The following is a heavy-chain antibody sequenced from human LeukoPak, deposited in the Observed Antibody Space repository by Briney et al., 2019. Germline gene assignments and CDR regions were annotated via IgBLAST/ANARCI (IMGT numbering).Heavy chain of an antibody. CDR1: GGSFSGYY. V-gene: IGHV4-34*01. CDR3: ARGHNYYYYGMDV. Sequence: SETLSLTCAVYGGSFSGYYWSWIRQPPGKGPEWIGEINHSGSTNYNPSLKSRVTISVDTSKNQFSLKLSSVTAADTAVYYCARGHNYYYYGMDVWGQGTTVTVSS. J-gene: IGHJ6*02. CDR2: INHSGST.